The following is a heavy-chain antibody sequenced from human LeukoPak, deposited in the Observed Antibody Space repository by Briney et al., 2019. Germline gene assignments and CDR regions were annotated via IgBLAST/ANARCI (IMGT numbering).Heavy chain of an antibody. D-gene: IGHD3-10*01. V-gene: IGHV1-18*01. CDR3: ARDRVAPPSTTSLTQIWFGEFNWFDP. Sequence: GASVKVSCKASGCIFTSYGISWVRQAPGQGLEWMGWISAYNGNTNYAQKLQGRVTMTTDTSTSTAYMELRSLRSDDTAVYYRARDRVAPPSTTSLTQIWFGEFNWFDPWGQGTLVTVSS. CDR2: ISAYNGNT. J-gene: IGHJ5*02. CDR1: GCIFTSYG.